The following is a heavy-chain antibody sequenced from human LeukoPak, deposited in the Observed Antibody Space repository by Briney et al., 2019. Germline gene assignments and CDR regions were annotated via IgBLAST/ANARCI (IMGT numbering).Heavy chain of an antibody. J-gene: IGHJ4*02. CDR2: INHSGST. CDR1: GGSFSGYY. V-gene: IGHV4-34*01. D-gene: IGHD2-8*02. CDR3: ARVVLLDYFDY. Sequence: SETLSLTCAVYGGSFSGYYWSWIRQPPGKGLEWIGEINHSGSTNYNPSLKSRVTISVDTSKNQFSLKLSSVTAADTAVYYCARVVLLDYFDYWGQGTLVTVSS.